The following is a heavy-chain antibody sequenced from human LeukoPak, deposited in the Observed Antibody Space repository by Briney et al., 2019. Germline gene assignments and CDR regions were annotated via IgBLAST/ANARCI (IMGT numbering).Heavy chain of an antibody. CDR1: GYTFTGYY. CDR2: INPNSGGT. V-gene: IGHV1-2*02. Sequence: ASVKVSCKASGYTFTGYYMRWVRQAPGQGLEWTGWINPNSGGTNYAQKFQGRVTMTRDTSISTAYMELSRLRSDDTAVYYCARELGEYYYDSSGIDYWGQGTLVTVSS. CDR3: ARELGEYYYDSSGIDY. D-gene: IGHD3-22*01. J-gene: IGHJ4*02.